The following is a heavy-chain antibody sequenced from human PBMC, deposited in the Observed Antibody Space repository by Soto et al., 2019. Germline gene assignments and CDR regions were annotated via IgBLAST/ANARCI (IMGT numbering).Heavy chain of an antibody. J-gene: IGHJ4*02. CDR2: INHSGST. Sequence: QVQLQQWGAGLLKTSETLSLTCAVYGGSFSGFYWSWIRQPPGKGLECIGEINHSGSTNYNPSLKGRLTTSLDTSKIHFSLQLSYGAAADTAVYCCARGAYYDILTGYYKGCTFDYWGQGTLVTVSS. D-gene: IGHD3-9*01. CDR1: GGSFSGFY. CDR3: ARGAYYDILTGYYKGCTFDY. V-gene: IGHV4-34*01.